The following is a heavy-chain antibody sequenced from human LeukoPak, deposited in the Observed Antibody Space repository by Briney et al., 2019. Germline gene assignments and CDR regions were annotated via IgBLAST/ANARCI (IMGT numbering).Heavy chain of an antibody. CDR2: IYGGGST. CDR3: ASPYYDILIGYSYGMDV. V-gene: IGHV3-66*01. J-gene: IGHJ6*02. D-gene: IGHD3-9*01. CDR1: GFTVSSSY. Sequence: GGSLRLSCAAPGFTVSSSYMSWVRRAPGKGLEWVSVIYGGGSTYYADSVKGRFTISRDNSKNTLFLQMNSLRAEDTAVYYCASPYYDILIGYSYGMDVWGQGTTVTVSS.